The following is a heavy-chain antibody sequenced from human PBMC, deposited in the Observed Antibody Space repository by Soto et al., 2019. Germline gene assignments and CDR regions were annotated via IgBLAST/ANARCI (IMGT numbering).Heavy chain of an antibody. D-gene: IGHD3-10*01. CDR1: GYTLTELS. CDR2: FDPEDGET. J-gene: IGHJ6*03. CDR3: ATSGSTASSYYYYMDV. V-gene: IGHV1-24*01. Sequence: GASVKVSCKVSGYTLTELSMHWVRQAPGKGLEWMGGFDPEDGETIYAQKFQGRVTMTEDTSTDTAYMELSSLRSEDTAVYYCATSGSTASSYYYYMDVWGKGTTVTVSS.